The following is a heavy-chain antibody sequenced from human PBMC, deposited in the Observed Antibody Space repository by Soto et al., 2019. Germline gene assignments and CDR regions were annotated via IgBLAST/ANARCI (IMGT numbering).Heavy chain of an antibody. CDR3: ARDETGYSSSWLYYYYYGMDV. D-gene: IGHD6-13*01. CDR1: GFTFSSYG. CDR2: RWYDGSNK. V-gene: IGHV3-33*01. Sequence: GGSLRLSCAASGFTFSSYGMHWGRQAPGKGLEWVAVRWYDGSNKYYADSVKGRFTISRDNSKNTLYLQMNSLRAEDTAVYYCARDETGYSSSWLYYYYYGMDVWGQGTTVTVSS. J-gene: IGHJ6*02.